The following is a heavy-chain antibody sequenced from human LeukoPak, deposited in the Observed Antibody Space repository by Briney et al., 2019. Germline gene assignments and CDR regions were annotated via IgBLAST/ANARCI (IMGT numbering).Heavy chain of an antibody. CDR2: IIPIFGTA. CDR1: GGTFSSYA. CDR3: ARRRWSSFDY. D-gene: IGHD1-26*01. Sequence: VASVKVSCKASGGTFSSYAISWVRQAPGQGLGWMGGIIPIFGTANYAQKFQGRVTITADESTSTAYMELSSLRSEDTAVYYCARRRWSSFDYWGQGTLVTVSS. V-gene: IGHV1-69*01. J-gene: IGHJ4*02.